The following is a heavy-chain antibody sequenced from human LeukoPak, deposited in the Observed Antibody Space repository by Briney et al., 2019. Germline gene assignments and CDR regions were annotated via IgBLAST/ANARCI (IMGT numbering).Heavy chain of an antibody. V-gene: IGHV4-4*07. CDR3: ARSLRGRAYYFDY. Sequence: SETLSLTCSVSGGSITSYYWSWIRQPAGKGLEWIGRVDNSGSTYYNPSLKSRITMSLDTSKNQFSLKLTSVTAADTAVYYCARSLRGRAYYFDYWGQGTLVTVSS. CDR1: GGSITSYY. D-gene: IGHD3-16*01. J-gene: IGHJ4*02. CDR2: VDNSGST.